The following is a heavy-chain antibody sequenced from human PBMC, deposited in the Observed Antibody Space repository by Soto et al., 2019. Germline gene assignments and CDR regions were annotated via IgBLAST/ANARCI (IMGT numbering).Heavy chain of an antibody. Sequence: PSETLSLTCTVSGGSISSGDYYWSWIRQPPGKGLEWIGYIYYSGSTYYNPSLKSRVTISVDTSKNQFSLKLNSVTAADTAVYYCARALYCSGGSCFPLRGMDVWGLGTTVTVSS. CDR3: ARALYCSGGSCFPLRGMDV. J-gene: IGHJ6*02. CDR2: IYYSGST. D-gene: IGHD2-15*01. V-gene: IGHV4-30-4*01. CDR1: GGSISSGDYY.